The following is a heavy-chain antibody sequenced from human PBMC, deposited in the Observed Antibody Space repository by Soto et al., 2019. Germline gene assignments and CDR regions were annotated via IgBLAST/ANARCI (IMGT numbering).Heavy chain of an antibody. J-gene: IGHJ4*02. D-gene: IGHD3-3*01. Sequence: EVQLLESGGGLVQPGGSLRLSCAASGFTFTNYAMSWVRQAPGKGLEWVSTIGGSGASTYYADSVKGRFTISRGNSKNTLYLQMNSLRAEDTAVYYCAKDHTDVLRFWEWLLYEEYWGQGTLVTVSS. CDR1: GFTFTNYA. CDR2: IGGSGAST. V-gene: IGHV3-23*01. CDR3: AKDHTDVLRFWEWLLYEEY.